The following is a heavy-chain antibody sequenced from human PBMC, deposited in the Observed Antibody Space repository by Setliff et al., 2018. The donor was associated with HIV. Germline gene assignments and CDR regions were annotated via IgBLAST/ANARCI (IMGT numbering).Heavy chain of an antibody. CDR2: ISPNSDNT. Sequence: ASVKVSCKISGYTLTEVSMHWVRQAPGQGLEWMGWISPNSDNTNYAQKFQGRVTMTRDTSINTAYMELSRLRSDDTAVYYCTRGRIRGDSDYWGQGTLVTVSS. V-gene: IGHV1-2*02. CDR1: GYTLTEVS. J-gene: IGHJ4*02. CDR3: TRGRIRGDSDY. D-gene: IGHD7-27*01.